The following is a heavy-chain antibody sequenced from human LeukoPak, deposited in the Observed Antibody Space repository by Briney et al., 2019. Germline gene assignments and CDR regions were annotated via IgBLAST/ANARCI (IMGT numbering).Heavy chain of an antibody. D-gene: IGHD6-19*01. J-gene: IGHJ4*02. CDR2: ISWNSGSI. Sequence: GRSLRLSCAASGFTFDDYAMHWVRQAPGKGLEWVSGISWNSGSIGYADSVKGRFTISRDNAKNSLYLQMNSLRAEDTAVYYCARSLSIAVAGRFDYWGQGTLVTVSS. CDR3: ARSLSIAVAGRFDY. CDR1: GFTFDDYA. V-gene: IGHV3-9*01.